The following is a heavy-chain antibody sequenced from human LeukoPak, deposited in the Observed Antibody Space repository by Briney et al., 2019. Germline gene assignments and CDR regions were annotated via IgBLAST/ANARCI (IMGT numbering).Heavy chain of an antibody. CDR2: IIPIFGIA. Sequence: ASVKVSCKASGGTFSSYAISWVRQAPGQGLEWMGRIIPIFGIANYAQKFQGRVTITADKSTSTAYMELSSLRSEDTAVYYCVRWPTSGVNYYYGMDVWGQGTTVTVSS. CDR1: GGTFSSYA. V-gene: IGHV1-69*04. J-gene: IGHJ6*02. D-gene: IGHD2-8*01. CDR3: VRWPTSGVNYYYGMDV.